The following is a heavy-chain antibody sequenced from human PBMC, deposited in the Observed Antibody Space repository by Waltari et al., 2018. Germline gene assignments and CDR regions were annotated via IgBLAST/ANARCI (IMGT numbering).Heavy chain of an antibody. Sequence: EVQLVESGGGLVQPGGSLTLSCAASGFTFTTYWIPWVLQTPGKGLEGVANIRYDGGEKVYVDSVKGRFIVSKDNAKNSLYLQMNSLRAEDTAVYYCARGAGLIWFGEADPRRFDYWGQGTQVTVSS. J-gene: IGHJ4*02. D-gene: IGHD3-10*01. CDR1: GFTFTTYW. V-gene: IGHV3-7*01. CDR2: IRYDGGEK. CDR3: ARGAGLIWFGEADPRRFDY.